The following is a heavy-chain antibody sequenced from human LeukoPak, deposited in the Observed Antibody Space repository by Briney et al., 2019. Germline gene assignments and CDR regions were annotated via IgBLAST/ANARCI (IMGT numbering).Heavy chain of an antibody. Sequence: GGSLRLSCAASGFTFSSYSMNWVRQAPGKGLEWVSVIYSGGSTYYADSVKGRFTISRDNSKNTLYLQMNTLRAEDTAVYYCARVGEHSSSWSPFDYWGQGTLVTVSS. V-gene: IGHV3-53*05. CDR2: IYSGGST. CDR3: ARVGEHSSSWSPFDY. CDR1: GFTFSSYS. J-gene: IGHJ4*02. D-gene: IGHD6-13*01.